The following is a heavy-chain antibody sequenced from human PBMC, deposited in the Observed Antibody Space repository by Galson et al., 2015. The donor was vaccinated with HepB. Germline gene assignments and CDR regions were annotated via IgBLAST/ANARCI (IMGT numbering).Heavy chain of an antibody. Sequence: SLRLSCAASGFTFSNYDIHWVRQAPGKGLEWLAVISYDGSNKFSADSVKGRFTLSRDNSKNTLYLQMISLRPEDTAVYYCAKQGHHCSGGNCYSDYSYGLDVWGPGTTVTVSS. V-gene: IGHV3-30*18. J-gene: IGHJ6*02. D-gene: IGHD2-15*01. CDR3: AKQGHHCSGGNCYSDYSYGLDV. CDR1: GFTFSNYD. CDR2: ISYDGSNK.